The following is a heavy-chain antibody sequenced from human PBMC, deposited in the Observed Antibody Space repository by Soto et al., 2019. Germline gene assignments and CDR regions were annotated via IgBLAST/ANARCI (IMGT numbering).Heavy chain of an antibody. CDR3: ARDRGEQWLVVYYYGMDV. Sequence: LRLSCAASGFTFSDYYMSWIRQAPGKGLEWVSYISSSSSYTNYTDSVKGRFTISRDNAKNSLYLQMNSLRAEDTAVYYCARDRGEQWLVVYYYGMDVWGQGTTVTVSS. V-gene: IGHV3-11*06. D-gene: IGHD6-19*01. CDR2: ISSSSSYT. J-gene: IGHJ6*02. CDR1: GFTFSDYY.